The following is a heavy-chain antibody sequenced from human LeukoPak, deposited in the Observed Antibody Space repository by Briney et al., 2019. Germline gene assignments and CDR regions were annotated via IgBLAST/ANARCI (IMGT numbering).Heavy chain of an antibody. Sequence: MASETLSLTCTVSGGSISSSSYYWGWIRQPPGKGLEWIGSIYYSGSTYYNPSLKSRVTISVDTSNNQFSLKLTSVTATDTAVYYCARVGYGGNYYFDYWGQGTLVTVSS. CDR1: GGSISSSSYY. CDR3: ARVGYGGNYYFDY. D-gene: IGHD4/OR15-4a*01. CDR2: IYYSGST. V-gene: IGHV4-39*01. J-gene: IGHJ4*02.